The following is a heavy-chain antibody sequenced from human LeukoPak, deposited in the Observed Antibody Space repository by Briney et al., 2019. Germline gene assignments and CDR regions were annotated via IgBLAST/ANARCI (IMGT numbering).Heavy chain of an antibody. CDR2: IGAAGDT. D-gene: IGHD3-10*01. Sequence: HPGGSLRLSCAASGFIFSSYDMHWVRQATGKGLEWVSAIGAAGDTYYPGSVKGRFTISRENAKNSLYLQMNSLRAGDTAVYYCALWGFKEDGMDVWGQGTTVTVSS. CDR3: ALWGFKEDGMDV. J-gene: IGHJ6*02. V-gene: IGHV3-13*01. CDR1: GFIFSSYD.